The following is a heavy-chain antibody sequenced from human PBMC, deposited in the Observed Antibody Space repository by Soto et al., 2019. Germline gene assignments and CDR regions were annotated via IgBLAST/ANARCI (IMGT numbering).Heavy chain of an antibody. CDR2: VYSSGST. CDR3: GRVGDYGDPKFDY. J-gene: IGHJ4*02. CDR1: GDSFSSYS. V-gene: IGHV4-4*07. Sequence: QVQLQESGPRLVKPSETLSLTCTVSGDSFSSYSWSWIRQPAGKGLEWIGRVYSSGSTDYNPSLKSRVTMSVDTAQNQFSLKLRSVTAADTAVYYCGRVGDYGDPKFDYWGQGTLVTVSS. D-gene: IGHD4-17*01.